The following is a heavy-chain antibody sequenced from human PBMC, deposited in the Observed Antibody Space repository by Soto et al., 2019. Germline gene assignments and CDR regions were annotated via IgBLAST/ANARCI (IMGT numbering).Heavy chain of an antibody. Sequence: SVKVSCKASGGTFSSYAISWVRQAPGQGLEWMGGIIPIFGTANYAQKFQGRVTITADESTSTAYMELSSLRSEDTAVYYCAGTLYYYDSSGYTKPGAFDIWGQGTMVTVSS. CDR1: GGTFSSYA. D-gene: IGHD3-22*01. J-gene: IGHJ3*02. V-gene: IGHV1-69*13. CDR3: AGTLYYYDSSGYTKPGAFDI. CDR2: IIPIFGTA.